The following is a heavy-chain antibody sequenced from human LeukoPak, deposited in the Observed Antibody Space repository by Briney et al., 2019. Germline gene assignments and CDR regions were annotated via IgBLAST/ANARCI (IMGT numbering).Heavy chain of an antibody. J-gene: IGHJ4*02. CDR3: AKNELLRHFDY. V-gene: IGHV1-2*02. D-gene: IGHD1-26*01. Sequence: ASVTVSCKASRYTFTGYYMHWVRQAPGQGLEWMGWINPNSGGTNYAQKFQGRVTMTRDTSISTAYMELSRLRSDDTAVYYCAKNELLRHFDYWGQGTLVTVSS. CDR2: INPNSGGT. CDR1: RYTFTGYY.